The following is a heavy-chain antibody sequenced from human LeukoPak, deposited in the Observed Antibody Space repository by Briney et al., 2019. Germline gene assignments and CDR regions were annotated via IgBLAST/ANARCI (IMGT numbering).Heavy chain of an antibody. CDR3: VRGEGYVSSKFDY. CDR1: GYNFTNYW. J-gene: IGHJ4*02. V-gene: IGHV5-51*01. CDR2: IYPGDSDS. Sequence: GESLKISCKSSGYNFTNYWIGWVRQMPGKGLEWMGIIYPGDSDSRYSPSFQGQVTFSADKSISTAYLQWSSLKASDTAMYFCVRGEGYVSSKFDYWGQGTLVTVSS. D-gene: IGHD2-15*01.